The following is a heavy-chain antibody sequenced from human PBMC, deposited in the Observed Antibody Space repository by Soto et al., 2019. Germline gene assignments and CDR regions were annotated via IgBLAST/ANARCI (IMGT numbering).Heavy chain of an antibody. CDR2: ISPYSGNT. D-gene: IGHD2-2*03. V-gene: IGHV1-18*01. Sequence: QVQLVQSGDEVRKPGSSVKVSCKASGYIFVNYGIAWVRQAPGQGLEWMGWISPYSGNTHYAGKVQGRLTMTTDTTTRTAYMDLGSLTSDDTAVYYCAMMDNSVKPTPQDVWGKVTTVAASS. CDR3: AMMDNSVKPTPQDV. CDR1: GYIFVNYG. J-gene: IGHJ6*04.